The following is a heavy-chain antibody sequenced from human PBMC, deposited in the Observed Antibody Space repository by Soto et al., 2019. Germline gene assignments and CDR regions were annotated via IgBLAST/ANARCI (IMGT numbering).Heavy chain of an antibody. J-gene: IGHJ6*02. V-gene: IGHV3-23*01. CDR3: ARFLRFSDYYYGMDV. D-gene: IGHD3-3*01. Sequence: QPGGSVRLSCAASGFTFSSYAMSWVRQAPGKGLEWVSAISGSGGSTYYADSVKGRFTISRDNSKNTLYLQMNSLRAEDTAVYYCARFLRFSDYYYGMDVWGQGTTVTVSS. CDR1: GFTFSSYA. CDR2: ISGSGGST.